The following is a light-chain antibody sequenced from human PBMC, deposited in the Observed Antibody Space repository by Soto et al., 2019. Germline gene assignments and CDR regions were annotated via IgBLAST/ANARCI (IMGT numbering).Light chain of an antibody. Sequence: EIVLTQSPATLSLSPGERATLSCRASQSVSSYLAWYQQKPGQAPRLLIYDASNRATGIPARSSGSGSGTDLTLTISSLEPEDFAVYYCQQRSNWRTFGQGTKGQIK. CDR3: QQRSNWRT. CDR1: QSVSSY. V-gene: IGKV3-11*01. CDR2: DAS. J-gene: IGKJ1*01.